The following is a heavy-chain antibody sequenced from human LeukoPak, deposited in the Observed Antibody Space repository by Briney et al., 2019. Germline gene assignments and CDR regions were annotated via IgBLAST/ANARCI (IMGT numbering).Heavy chain of an antibody. D-gene: IGHD2-21*02. CDR3: ARDLYCGGDCYSWFVY. V-gene: IGHV1-69*05. CDR2: IIPIFGTA. J-gene: IGHJ4*02. CDR1: GGTFSSYA. Sequence: VASVKVSCKASGGTFSSYAISWVRQAPGQGLEWMGRIIPIFGTANYAQKFQGRVTITTDESTSTAYMELSSLRSEDTAVYYCARDLYCGGDCYSWFVYWGQGTLVTVSS.